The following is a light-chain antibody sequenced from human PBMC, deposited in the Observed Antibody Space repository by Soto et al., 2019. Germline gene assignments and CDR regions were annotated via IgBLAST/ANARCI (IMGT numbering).Light chain of an antibody. Sequence: DIVMTQSPDSLAVSLGERATINCKSSQNILSSSNNRNYLGWFQQKPGQPPKLVISWASARVSGVPDRFSGSGSGTDFTLIINSLQAEDVAVYYCQQYYGAPITFGQGTRLEIK. CDR1: QNILSSSNNRNY. V-gene: IGKV4-1*01. J-gene: IGKJ5*01. CDR2: WAS. CDR3: QQYYGAPIT.